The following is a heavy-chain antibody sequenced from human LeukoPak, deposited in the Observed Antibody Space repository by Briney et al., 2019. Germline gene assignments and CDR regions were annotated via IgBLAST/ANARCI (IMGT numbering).Heavy chain of an antibody. J-gene: IGHJ4*02. CDR1: GITFSNYN. CDR2: ITSSSSYT. D-gene: IGHD4-17*01. V-gene: IGHV3-21*01. CDR3: ARIAVTYTFDY. Sequence: GGSLRLSCAAPGITFSNYNMNWVRQAPGKGLEWISSITSSSSYTFYADSVKGRFTISRDNAKNSLYLQMNSLRVEDTAIYYCARIAVTYTFDYWGQGTLVTVSS.